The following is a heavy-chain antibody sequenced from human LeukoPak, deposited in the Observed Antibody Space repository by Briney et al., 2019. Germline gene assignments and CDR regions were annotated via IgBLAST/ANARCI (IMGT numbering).Heavy chain of an antibody. V-gene: IGHV3-7*01. CDR2: IKQDGSEK. CDR1: GFTFSSYG. J-gene: IGHJ3*02. CDR3: ASILGDYGDHVDAFDI. Sequence: GTSLRLSCAASGFTFSSYGMHWVRQAPGKGLEWVANIKQDGSEKYYVDFVKGRFTISRDNAKNSLYLQMNSLRAEDTAVYYCASILGDYGDHVDAFDIWGQGTMVTVSS. D-gene: IGHD4-17*01.